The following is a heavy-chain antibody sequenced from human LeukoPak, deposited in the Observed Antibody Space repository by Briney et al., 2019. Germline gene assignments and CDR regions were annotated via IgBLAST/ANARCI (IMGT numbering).Heavy chain of an antibody. J-gene: IGHJ3*02. CDR2: IYYSGST. CDR3: ARHDYADYGAFDI. Sequence: PSETLSLTCTVSGGSISSSSYYWGWIRQPPGKGLEWIGTIYYSGSTYHNASLKSRITISVDTSKNHFSLELSSVTAADTAVYYCARHDYADYGAFDIWGQGTMVTVSS. CDR1: GGSISSSSYY. V-gene: IGHV4-39*01. D-gene: IGHD4-17*01.